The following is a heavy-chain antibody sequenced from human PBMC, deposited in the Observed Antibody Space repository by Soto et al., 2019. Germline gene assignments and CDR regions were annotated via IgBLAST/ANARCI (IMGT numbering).Heavy chain of an antibody. J-gene: IGHJ6*02. CDR3: AKWQNGLDV. CDR2: ISSAGSKK. Sequence: QVQLVESGGGVVQPGRSLRLSCAASGFIFDSFGIHWLRQAPGKGLEWVAVISSAGSKKDYADSVKGRFIISRDNSKNTLYLQMNSLRTEDAAVYYCAKWQNGLDVWGQGTTVTVSS. CDR1: GFIFDSFG. V-gene: IGHV3-30*18.